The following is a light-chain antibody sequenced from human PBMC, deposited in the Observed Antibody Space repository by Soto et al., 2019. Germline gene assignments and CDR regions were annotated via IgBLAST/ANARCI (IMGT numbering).Light chain of an antibody. Sequence: EIVMTQSPDTLSVSPGERATLSCRASQSLSSNLAWYQQKFGQAPRLLIYGASTRATGIPARFSGSGSGTEFTLIITSLQSEDFAVYYCQRYNNWPLTFGGGTKVEN. J-gene: IGKJ4*01. V-gene: IGKV3-15*01. CDR1: QSLSSN. CDR2: GAS. CDR3: QRYNNWPLT.